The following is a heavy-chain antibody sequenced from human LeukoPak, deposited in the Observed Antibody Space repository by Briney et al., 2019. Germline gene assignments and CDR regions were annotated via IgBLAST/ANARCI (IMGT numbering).Heavy chain of an antibody. Sequence: GGSLRLSCAASGFTFSRLAMTWVRQAPGKGLEWVSTISASGPYYADAVRGRFTISRDNSRNTPSLQMDSLRAEDAAVYYCAKDHESDGYPCLDHWGLGTLVTVSS. CDR1: GFTFSRLA. CDR2: ISASGP. D-gene: IGHD3-22*01. J-gene: IGHJ4*02. CDR3: AKDHESDGYPCLDH. V-gene: IGHV3-23*01.